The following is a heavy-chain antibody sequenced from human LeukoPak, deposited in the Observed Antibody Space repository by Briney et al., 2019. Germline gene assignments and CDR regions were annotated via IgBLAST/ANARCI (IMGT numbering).Heavy chain of an antibody. CDR3: ASSPAYSSSWYAIDN. CDR2: IGTAGDT. D-gene: IGHD6-13*01. Sequence: RGSLRLSCAASGFTFSNYDMHWVRQAAGRGLEWVSGIGTAGDTYYPASVKGRFTISRENAKSSLYLQMNSLSAGDTAVYYCASSPAYSSSWYAIDNWGQGTLVTVSS. CDR1: GFTFSNYD. V-gene: IGHV3-13*01. J-gene: IGHJ4*02.